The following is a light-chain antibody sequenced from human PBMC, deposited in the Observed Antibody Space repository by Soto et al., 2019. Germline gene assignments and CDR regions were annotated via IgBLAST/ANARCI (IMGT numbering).Light chain of an antibody. CDR3: QRYAASPRT. CDR1: QSIGNNY. CDR2: GAS. V-gene: IGKV3-20*01. J-gene: IGKJ1*01. Sequence: EIVLTQSPGTLSLSPRERATLSCRASQSIGNNYLSWYQHKPGQAPRLLIYGASNRAPGIPDRCSGSGSGKDFTLTSRRQEPEDFAIYCCQRYAASPRTFGQGTKVEVK.